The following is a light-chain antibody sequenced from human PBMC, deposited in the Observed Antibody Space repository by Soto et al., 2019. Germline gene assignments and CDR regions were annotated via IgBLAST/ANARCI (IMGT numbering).Light chain of an antibody. J-gene: IGLJ2*01. Sequence: QSVLTQPPSVSGAPGQRVTISCTGSSSNIGAGYDVHWYQQLPGTAPKLLIYGNSNRPSGVPDRFSGSKSGTSASLAITGLEAEDEAYYYCQSYGSSFVVFGGGTKLTVL. CDR2: GNS. CDR3: QSYGSSFVV. V-gene: IGLV1-40*01. CDR1: SSNIGAGYD.